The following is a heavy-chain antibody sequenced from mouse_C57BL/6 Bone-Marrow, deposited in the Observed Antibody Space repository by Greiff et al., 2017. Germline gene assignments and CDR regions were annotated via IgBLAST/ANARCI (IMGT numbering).Heavy chain of an antibody. D-gene: IGHD1-1*01. Sequence: EVQLQQSGPELVKPGASVKISCKASGYSFTGYYMNWVKQSPEKSLEWIGEINPSTGGTTYNQKFKAKATLTVDKSSSTAYLPLKSLTSEDSAVYYCARGGSSYDPYWYFDVWGTGTTVTVSS. J-gene: IGHJ1*03. CDR2: INPSTGGT. CDR1: GYSFTGYY. V-gene: IGHV1-42*01. CDR3: ARGGSSYDPYWYFDV.